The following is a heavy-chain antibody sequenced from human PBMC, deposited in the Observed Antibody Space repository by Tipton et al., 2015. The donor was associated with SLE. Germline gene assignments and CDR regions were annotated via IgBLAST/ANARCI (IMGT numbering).Heavy chain of an antibody. J-gene: IGHJ4*02. CDR2: INSDGSST. V-gene: IGHV3-74*01. CDR3: ARGGPGGSHNYFDY. Sequence: GSLRLSCAASGFTFSSYWMHWVRQAPGKGLVWVSRINSDGSSTTYADSVKGRFTISRDNAKNTLYLQMNSLRAEDTAVYYCARGGPGGSHNYFDYWGQGTLVTVSS. D-gene: IGHD1-26*01. CDR1: GFTFSSYW.